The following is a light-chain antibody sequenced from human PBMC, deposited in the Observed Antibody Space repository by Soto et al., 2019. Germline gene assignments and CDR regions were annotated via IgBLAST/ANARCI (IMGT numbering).Light chain of an antibody. Sequence: DIQMTQSPSTLSASVGDRVTITCRASQSISYWLAWYQQKPGKAPNLLIYKASSLESGVPSRFSGSGSRTEFTLSISSLQPDYFATYYCQQYNNYWTFGQGTKVEIK. J-gene: IGKJ1*01. CDR1: QSISYW. CDR3: QQYNNYWT. V-gene: IGKV1-5*03. CDR2: KAS.